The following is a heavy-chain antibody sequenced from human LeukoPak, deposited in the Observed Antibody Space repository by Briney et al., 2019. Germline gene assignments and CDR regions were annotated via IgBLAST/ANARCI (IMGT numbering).Heavy chain of an antibody. CDR1: GFTFSSYG. CDR3: AKEGRDGFNYDY. D-gene: IGHD5-24*01. CDR2: IWYDGSNK. J-gene: IGHJ4*02. V-gene: IGHV3-30*02. Sequence: GSLRLSCAASGFTFSSYGMHWVRQAPGKGLEWVAVIWYDGSNKYYADSVKGRFTVSRDNSKNTLYLQMNSLRAEDTAVYYCAKEGRDGFNYDYWGQGTLVTVSS.